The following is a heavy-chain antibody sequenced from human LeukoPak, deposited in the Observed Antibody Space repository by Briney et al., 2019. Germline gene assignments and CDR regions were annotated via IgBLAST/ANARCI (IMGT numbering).Heavy chain of an antibody. D-gene: IGHD3-9*01. CDR1: GFTFDDYV. Sequence: PGGSLRLSCAASGFTFDDYVMSWVRQAPGKGLEWVSGINWNGGSTGYADSVKGRFTISRDNAKNSLYLQMNSLRAEDTALYYCARVGGYYDILTGYSPNWFDPWGQGTLVTVSS. J-gene: IGHJ5*02. CDR2: INWNGGST. CDR3: ARVGGYYDILTGYSPNWFDP. V-gene: IGHV3-20*04.